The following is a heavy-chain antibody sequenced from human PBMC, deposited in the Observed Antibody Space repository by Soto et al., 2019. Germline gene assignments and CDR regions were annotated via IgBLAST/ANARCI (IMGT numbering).Heavy chain of an antibody. CDR3: ASGASRWYPYFFDS. V-gene: IGHV1-69*01. D-gene: IGHD6-13*01. J-gene: IGHJ4*02. CDR1: EGTFNSYA. CDR2: IIPYYNTL. Sequence: QAQVVQSGAEVRKPGSSVKLSCKASEGTFNSYAIAWARQAPGQGLEWMGGIIPYYNTLNYAQKFQDRVTITADDSTNTDYMELSSLRSDDTAVYFCASGASRWYPYFFDSWAQGTLVTVSS.